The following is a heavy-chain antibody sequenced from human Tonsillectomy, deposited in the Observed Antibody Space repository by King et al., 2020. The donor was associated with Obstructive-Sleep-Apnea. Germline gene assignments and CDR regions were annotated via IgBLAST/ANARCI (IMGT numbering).Heavy chain of an antibody. CDR3: ARSDTAMAPFDY. V-gene: IGHV1-2*04. D-gene: IGHD5-18*01. Sequence: QLVQSGAEVKKPGASVKVSCKASGSTFTGYYMHWVRQAPGQGLEWMGWINPNSSGTNYAQKFQGWVTMTRDTSISTAYMELSSLRSDDTAVYYCARSDTAMAPFDYWGQGTLVTVSS. J-gene: IGHJ4*02. CDR2: INPNSSGT. CDR1: GSTFTGYY.